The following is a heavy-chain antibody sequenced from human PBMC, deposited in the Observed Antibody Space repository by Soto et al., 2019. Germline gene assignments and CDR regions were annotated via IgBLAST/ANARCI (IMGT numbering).Heavy chain of an antibody. J-gene: IGHJ6*02. V-gene: IGHV3-33*01. CDR3: ARDSVVGDDYDILTGPNYYYYYGMDV. Sequence: GGSLRLSCAASGFTFSSYGMHWVRQAPGKGLEWVAVIWYDGSNKYYADSVKGRFTISRDNSKNTLYLQMNSLRAEDTAVYYCARDSVVGDDYDILTGPNYYYYYGMDVWGQGTTVTVSS. CDR2: IWYDGSNK. D-gene: IGHD3-9*01. CDR1: GFTFSSYG.